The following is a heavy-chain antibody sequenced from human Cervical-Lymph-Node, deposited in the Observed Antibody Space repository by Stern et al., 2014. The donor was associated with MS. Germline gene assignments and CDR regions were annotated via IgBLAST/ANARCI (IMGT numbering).Heavy chain of an antibody. CDR2: IVVGSDNP. Sequence: QLVPSGPEGKTPGTSVKVSCKASGFTVISSAVQWVRQARGQRLEWIGWIVVGSDNPDYAQKFQERVTITRDMSTNTAYMELSSLRSEDTAVYYCAAGGNWFDPWGQGTLVTVSS. CDR1: GFTVISSA. J-gene: IGHJ5*02. CDR3: AAGGNWFDP. D-gene: IGHD3-16*01. V-gene: IGHV1-58*01.